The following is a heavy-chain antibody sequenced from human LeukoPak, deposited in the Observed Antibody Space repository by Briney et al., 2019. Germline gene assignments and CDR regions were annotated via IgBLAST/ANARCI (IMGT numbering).Heavy chain of an antibody. CDR3: AELGITMIGGV. CDR2: IYTSGST. CDR1: GGSISSGSYY. V-gene: IGHV4-61*02. J-gene: IGHJ6*04. D-gene: IGHD3-10*02. Sequence: SETLSLTCTVSGGSISSGSYYWSWIRQPAGTGLEWIGRIYTSGSTNYNPSLKSRVTISVDTSKNQFSLKLSSVTAADTAVYYCAELGITMIGGVWGKGTTVTISS.